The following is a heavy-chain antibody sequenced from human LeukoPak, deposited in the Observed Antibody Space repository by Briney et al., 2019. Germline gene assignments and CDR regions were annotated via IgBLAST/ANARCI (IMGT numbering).Heavy chain of an antibody. J-gene: IGHJ4*02. CDR2: IKEDGSEK. CDR3: ARRVPTDY. CDR1: GFSFSGYW. Sequence: GGSLRLSCAASGFSFSGYWMTWVRQAPGKGLEWVANIKEDGSEKYYADFVKGRFTISRDNAKNSLDLQMHSLRAEDAAVYYCARRVPTDYWGQGTLVTVSS. D-gene: IGHD3-10*01. V-gene: IGHV3-7*03.